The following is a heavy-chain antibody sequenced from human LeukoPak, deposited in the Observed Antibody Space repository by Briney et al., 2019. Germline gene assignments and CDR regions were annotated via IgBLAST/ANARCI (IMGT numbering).Heavy chain of an antibody. D-gene: IGHD1-14*01. J-gene: IGHJ6*03. Sequence: GGSLRLSCVASGFTFSNYAMRWVRQAPGKGLEYVSAISDDGRSRYYADSVKGRFTISRDNSKNTLYLQMNSLIAEDTAVYYCAKTGFQWGYYFYYMDVWGKGTTVTVSS. CDR1: GFTFSNYA. CDR3: AKTGFQWGYYFYYMDV. V-gene: IGHV3-64*02. CDR2: ISDDGRSR.